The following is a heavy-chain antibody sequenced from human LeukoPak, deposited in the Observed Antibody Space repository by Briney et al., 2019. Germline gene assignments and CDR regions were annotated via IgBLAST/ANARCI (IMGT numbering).Heavy chain of an antibody. CDR3: ARRRVEMAPITEGNWFDS. CDR1: GGSISSYY. V-gene: IGHV4-59*08. Sequence: SETLSLTCTVSGGSISSYYWSWIRQPPGRGLQWIGSTSYSGRANYNPSLKDRVTVSLDASKNQFYLKVTSVTAADTAVYYCARRRVEMAPITEGNWFDSWGQGTPVTVSS. J-gene: IGHJ5*01. D-gene: IGHD5-24*01. CDR2: TSYSGRA.